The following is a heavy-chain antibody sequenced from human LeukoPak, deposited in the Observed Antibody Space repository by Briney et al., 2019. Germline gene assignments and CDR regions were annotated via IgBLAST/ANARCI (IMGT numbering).Heavy chain of an antibody. CDR3: ARGAVVPAAHYYYYYYMDV. D-gene: IGHD2-2*01. V-gene: IGHV4-4*07. J-gene: IGHJ6*03. CDR2: IYTSGST. Sequence: TSETLSLTCTVSGGSISSYYWSWIRQPAGKGLEWIGRIYTSGSTNYNPSLKSRVTMSVDTSKNQFSLKLSSVTAADTAVYYCARGAVVPAAHYYYYYYMDVWGKGTTVTVPS. CDR1: GGSISSYY.